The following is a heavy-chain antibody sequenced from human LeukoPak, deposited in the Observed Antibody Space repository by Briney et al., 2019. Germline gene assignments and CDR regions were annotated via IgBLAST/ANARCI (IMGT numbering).Heavy chain of an antibody. CDR3: ARRRIGAAGRIIEY. D-gene: IGHD6-13*01. V-gene: IGHV1-69*01. CDR2: IIPLFHPP. CDR1: GGTFNTYA. Sequence: SAKVSCKASGGTFNTYATTWVPQAPGQRLEYMRGIIPLFHPPHYAQKFQVRVTITADESTNTAYLHLNSLTSDDTAVYYCARRRIGAAGRIIEYWGQGTLVTVSS. J-gene: IGHJ4*02.